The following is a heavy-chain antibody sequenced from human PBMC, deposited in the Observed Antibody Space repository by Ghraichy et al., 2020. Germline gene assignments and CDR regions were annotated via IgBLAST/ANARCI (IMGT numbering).Heavy chain of an antibody. V-gene: IGHV3-30*02. CDR2: IRYDGSNK. CDR3: AKDLIPGKMNLETCMDV. CDR1: GFTFSSYG. Sequence: GALRLSCAASGFTFSSYGMHWVRQAPGKGLEWVALIRYDGSNKYYADSVKGRFTISRDNSKNTLYLQMNSLRAEDTAVYYCAKDLIPGKMNLETCMDVWGQGTTVTVSS. J-gene: IGHJ6*02. D-gene: IGHD3-16*01.